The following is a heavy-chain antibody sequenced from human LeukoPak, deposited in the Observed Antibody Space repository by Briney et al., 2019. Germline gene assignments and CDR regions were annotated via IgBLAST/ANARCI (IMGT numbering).Heavy chain of an antibody. J-gene: IGHJ4*02. CDR3: ARAPRWQQLVPGYFDY. CDR1: GFTFTGHT. Sequence: PGGSLRLSCVASGFTFTGHTMHWVRQAPGKGLEYVSAITSNGGSTYYADSVKGRFTISRDNSKNTLYLQMGSLRVGDMAVYYCARAPRWQQLVPGYFDYWGQGTLVTVSS. D-gene: IGHD6-13*01. V-gene: IGHV3-64*02. CDR2: ITSNGGST.